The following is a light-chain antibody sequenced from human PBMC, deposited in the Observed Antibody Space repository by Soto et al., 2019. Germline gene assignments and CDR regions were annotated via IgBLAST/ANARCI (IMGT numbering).Light chain of an antibody. V-gene: IGKV1-33*01. J-gene: IGKJ2*02. CDR2: DAS. Sequence: IQMTQSPSSLSASVGDRVTITCQASQDITNYLIWYQQKPGKAPKLLIYDASSLGTGDPSRFSGSGSGTHFTLTISSLEPEAIATYYCQQFDSVPCTFGQGTKLEIK. CDR1: QDITNY. CDR3: QQFDSVPCT.